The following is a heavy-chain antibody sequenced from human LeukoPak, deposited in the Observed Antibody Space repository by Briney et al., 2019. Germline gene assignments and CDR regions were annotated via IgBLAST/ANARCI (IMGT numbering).Heavy chain of an antibody. CDR3: ARDTIAVAGRYAFDI. D-gene: IGHD6-19*01. J-gene: IGHJ3*02. CDR2: IIPIFGTA. CDR1: GGTFSSYA. Sequence: SVKVSCKASGGTFSSYAISWVRQAPGQGLEWTGGIIPIFGTANYAQKFQGRVTITADESTSTAYMELSSLRSEDTAVYYCARDTIAVAGRYAFDIWGQGTMVTVSS. V-gene: IGHV1-69*13.